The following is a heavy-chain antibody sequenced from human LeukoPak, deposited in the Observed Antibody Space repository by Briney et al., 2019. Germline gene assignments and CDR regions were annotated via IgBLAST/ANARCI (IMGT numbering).Heavy chain of an antibody. Sequence: GGSLRLSCAASGFTVSSNYMSWVRQAPGKGLEWVSVIYSGGSTYYADSVKGRFTISRDNSKNTLYLQMNSLRAEDTAVYYCARGLDVVVPASNWYFDLWGRGTLVTVSS. CDR1: GFTVSSNY. CDR3: ARGLDVVVPASNWYFDL. D-gene: IGHD2-2*01. V-gene: IGHV3-53*01. J-gene: IGHJ2*01. CDR2: IYSGGST.